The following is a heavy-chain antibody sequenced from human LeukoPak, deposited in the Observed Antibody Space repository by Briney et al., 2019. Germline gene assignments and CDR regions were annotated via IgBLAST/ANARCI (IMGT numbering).Heavy chain of an antibody. CDR1: GFTFSNYW. CDR3: VRDGGVSGYDLLDY. D-gene: IGHD5-12*01. J-gene: IGHJ4*02. CDR2: INQDGSKE. Sequence: GGSLRLSCAASGFTFSNYWMTWVRQAPGKGLEWVAHINQDGSKEYYVDSVKARFTISRDNAKNSLSLQMNSLRAEDTAVYYCVRDGGVSGYDLLDYWGQGILVTASS. V-gene: IGHV3-7*01.